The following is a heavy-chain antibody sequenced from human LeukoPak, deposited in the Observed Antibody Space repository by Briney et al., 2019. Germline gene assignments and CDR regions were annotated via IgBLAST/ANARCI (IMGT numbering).Heavy chain of an antibody. CDR2: ISSSSTI. CDR3: VRSRDI. Sequence: PGGSLRLSCAASGFTFSSYSMNWVRQAPGKGLEWVSYISSSSTIYYADSVKGRFTISRDNAKNSLSLQMSSLRIEDTAVYYCVRSRDIWGQGTMVTVSS. V-gene: IGHV3-48*01. J-gene: IGHJ3*02. CDR1: GFTFSSYS.